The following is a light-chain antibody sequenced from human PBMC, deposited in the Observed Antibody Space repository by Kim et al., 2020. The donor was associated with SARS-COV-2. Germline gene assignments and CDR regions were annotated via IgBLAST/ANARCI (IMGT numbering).Light chain of an antibody. J-gene: IGKJ4*01. Sequence: ATINCKSSQTVLYSSNNKNYLAWYQQKPGQPPKLLIYWASTRESGVPDRFSRSGSGTDFTLTISSLKAEDVAVYYCQQYYSTPRSFGGGTKVDIK. CDR1: QTVLYSSNNKNY. V-gene: IGKV4-1*01. CDR3: QQYYSTPRS. CDR2: WAS.